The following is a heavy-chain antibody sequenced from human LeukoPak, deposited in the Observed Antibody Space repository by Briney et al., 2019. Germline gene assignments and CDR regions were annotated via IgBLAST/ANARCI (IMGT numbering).Heavy chain of an antibody. CDR3: ATPRITIFGVPTYYYYYYMDV. J-gene: IGHJ6*03. D-gene: IGHD3-3*01. Sequence: PSETLSLTCTVSGGSISSSSYYWGWIRQPPGKGLEWIGSIYYSGSTYYNPSLKSLVTISVDTSKNPFSLKLSPVTAADTAVYYCATPRITIFGVPTYYYYYYMDVWGKGTTVTVSS. CDR1: GGSISSSSYY. CDR2: IYYSGST. V-gene: IGHV4-39*01.